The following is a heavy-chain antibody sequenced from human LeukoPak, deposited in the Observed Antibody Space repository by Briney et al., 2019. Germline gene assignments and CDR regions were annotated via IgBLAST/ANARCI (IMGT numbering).Heavy chain of an antibody. CDR3: PRDRYYVDSRYYYYRMDV. J-gene: IGHJ6*02. CDR1: GVTFSRYW. D-gene: IGHD3-10*02. CDR2: MNKDGRTT. V-gene: IGHV3-74*01. Sequence: GGSLRLSCAASGVTFSRYWMHWGRHALGKGVGWVSRMNKDGRTTNYADTVKGRLTISRENAKKTLYMQINSLRAEDTAVYYCPRDRYYVDSRYYYYRMDVWGQGTTLSVSS.